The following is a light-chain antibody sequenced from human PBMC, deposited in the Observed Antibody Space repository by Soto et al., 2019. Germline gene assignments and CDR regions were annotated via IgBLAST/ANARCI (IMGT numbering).Light chain of an antibody. V-gene: IGKV1-17*01. CDR3: LQHESYPLT. J-gene: IGKJ4*01. CDR2: AAS. Sequence: DIQMTQSPSSLSASVGDRVTITCRASQGIKNHLDWFQQKPGKAPKRLIYAASSMQSGVPSRFSGSGSGTEFTHTLSGLQPEDIATYYCLQHESYPLTFGGGTKVKIK. CDR1: QGIKNH.